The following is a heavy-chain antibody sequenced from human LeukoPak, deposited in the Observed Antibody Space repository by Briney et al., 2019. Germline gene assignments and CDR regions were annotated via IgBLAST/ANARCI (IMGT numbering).Heavy chain of an antibody. CDR3: ARELHLGITMVRRVIVPRFDP. V-gene: IGHV4-38-2*02. Sequence: SETLSLTCAVSGYSISSGYYWGWSRPPPGKGLEWIGIIYDSGSPYYYPSLKSPVTISLDTSKHPFSLTLRSVPAPDTAVYYCARELHLGITMVRRVIVPRFDPWGQGTLVTVSS. CDR1: GYSISSGYY. D-gene: IGHD3-10*01. CDR2: IYDSGSP. J-gene: IGHJ5*02.